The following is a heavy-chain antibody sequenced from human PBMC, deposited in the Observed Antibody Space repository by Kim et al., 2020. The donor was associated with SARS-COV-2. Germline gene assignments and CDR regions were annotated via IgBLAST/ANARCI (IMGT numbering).Heavy chain of an antibody. Sequence: YYSTSLKARLTISKDTSKNQVVLTMTNMDPVDTATYYCARMAARSYGMDVWGQGTTVTVSS. J-gene: IGHJ6*02. V-gene: IGHV2-70*01. CDR3: ARMAARSYGMDV. D-gene: IGHD6-6*01.